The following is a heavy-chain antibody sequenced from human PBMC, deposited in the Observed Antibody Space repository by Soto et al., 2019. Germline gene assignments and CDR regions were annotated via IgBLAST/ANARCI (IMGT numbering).Heavy chain of an antibody. V-gene: IGHV3-48*02. D-gene: IGHD6-13*01. CDR3: ARDLVAASLYYYYYGMDV. CDR2: ISSSSSTI. Sequence: PVGSLRLSCAASGFTFSSYSMNWVRQAPGKGLEWVSYISSSSSTIYYADSVKGRFTISRDNAKNSLYLQMNSLRDEDTAVYYCARDLVAASLYYYYYGMDVWGQGTTVIVSS. J-gene: IGHJ6*02. CDR1: GFTFSSYS.